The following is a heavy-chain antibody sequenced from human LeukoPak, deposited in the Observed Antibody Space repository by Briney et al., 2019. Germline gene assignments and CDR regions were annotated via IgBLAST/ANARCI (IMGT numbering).Heavy chain of an antibody. D-gene: IGHD5-24*01. V-gene: IGHV3-66*01. CDR1: GFTVSSNY. J-gene: IGHJ4*02. CDR2: IYSGGST. CDR3: ERDGGWIQFFDY. Sequence: TGGSLRLSCASSGFTVSSNYMSWVRQAPGKGLEWVSVIYSGGSTYYADSVKGRYTISRDNSKNTLYLQMNSLRAEDTAVYYCERDGGWIQFFDYWGQGALVTVSS.